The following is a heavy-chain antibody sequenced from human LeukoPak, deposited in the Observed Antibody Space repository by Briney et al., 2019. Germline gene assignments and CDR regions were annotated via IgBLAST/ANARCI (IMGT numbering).Heavy chain of an antibody. J-gene: IGHJ3*02. CDR3: ARETLLWFGVNGAFDI. Sequence: SETLSLTCTVSGGSVSSGSYYWSWIRQPPGKGLEWIGYIYYGGSTNYNPSLKSRVTISVDTSKNQFSLKLSSVTAADTAVYYCARETLLWFGVNGAFDIWGQGTMVTVSS. CDR1: GGSVSSGSYY. V-gene: IGHV4-61*01. CDR2: IYYGGST. D-gene: IGHD3-10*01.